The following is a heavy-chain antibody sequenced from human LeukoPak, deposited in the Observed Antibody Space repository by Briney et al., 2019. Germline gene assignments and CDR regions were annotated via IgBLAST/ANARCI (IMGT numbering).Heavy chain of an antibody. Sequence: SETLSLTCAVYGGSFSGYYWSWIRQPPGKGLEWIGEINHSGSTNYNPSLKSRVTISVDTSKNQFSLKLRSVTAADTAVYYCARVKYYDFWSGALGVWGKGTTVTVSS. D-gene: IGHD3-3*01. CDR1: GGSFSGYY. CDR2: INHSGST. J-gene: IGHJ6*04. CDR3: ARVKYYDFWSGALGV. V-gene: IGHV4-34*01.